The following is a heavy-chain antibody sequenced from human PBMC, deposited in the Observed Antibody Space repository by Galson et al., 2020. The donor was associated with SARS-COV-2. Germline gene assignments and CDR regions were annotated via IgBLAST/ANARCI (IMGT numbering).Heavy chain of an antibody. D-gene: IGHD2-21*02. CDR3: ARDRGLYRGNSEIDY. V-gene: IGHV1-69*04. CDR1: GGTFSSYT. CDR2: IIPIIEIA. J-gene: IGHJ4*02. Sequence: SVKVSCKASGGTFSSYTITWLRQAPGQGLEWMGRIIPIIEIANYAQKFQGRVTITADKSTSTAYMELSSLRSEDTAVYYCARDRGLYRGNSEIDYWGQGTLVTVSS.